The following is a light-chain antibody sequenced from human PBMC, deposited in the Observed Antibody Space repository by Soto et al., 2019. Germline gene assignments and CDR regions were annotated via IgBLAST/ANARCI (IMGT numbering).Light chain of an antibody. CDR3: QSYDSNTVV. V-gene: IGLV6-57*04. Sequence: NFMLTQPHSVSESPGKTVIISCTRSSGGIAINSVQWYQQRPGSAPTTVTYEDSQRPSGVPYRFSGSTDGSSNSASLTISGLQTEDEADYYCQSYDSNTVVFGGGTKLTVL. CDR2: EDS. CDR1: SGGIAINS. J-gene: IGLJ2*01.